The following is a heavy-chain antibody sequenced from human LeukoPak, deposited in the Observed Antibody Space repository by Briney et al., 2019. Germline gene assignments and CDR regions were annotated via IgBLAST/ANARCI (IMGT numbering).Heavy chain of an antibody. CDR1: GGSISSYY. V-gene: IGHV4-59*12. Sequence: ETSETLSLTCTVSGGSISSYYWTWIRQPPGKGLEWIGYMSYGGSTNYNPSLKSRVTISVDTSKNQFSLKLSSVTAADTAVYYCARLGYCSGGSCHKTRNFDYWGQGTLVTVSS. CDR2: MSYGGST. CDR3: ARLGYCSGGSCHKTRNFDY. J-gene: IGHJ4*02. D-gene: IGHD2-15*01.